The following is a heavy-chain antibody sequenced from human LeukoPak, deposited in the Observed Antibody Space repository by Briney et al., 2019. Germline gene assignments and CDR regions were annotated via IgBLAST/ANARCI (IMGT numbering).Heavy chain of an antibody. D-gene: IGHD6-6*01. V-gene: IGHV3-33*01. CDR2: IGYDGSKE. CDR3: ARDGPYSTSSTHPP. J-gene: IGHJ5*02. Sequence: GGSLRLSCAASGFMFNSYVMNWVRQAPGKGLEWVALIGYDGSKEFYADSVKGRFKISRDNSKNTLFLQMNSLRAEDTAVYYCARDGPYSTSSTHPPWGQGTLVTVSS. CDR1: GFMFNSYV.